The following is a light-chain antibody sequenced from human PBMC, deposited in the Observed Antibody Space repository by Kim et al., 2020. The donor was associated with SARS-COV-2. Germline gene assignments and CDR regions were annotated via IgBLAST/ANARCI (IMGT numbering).Light chain of an antibody. V-gene: IGKV1-39*01. J-gene: IGKJ2*01. Sequence: DIQMTQSPSSLSASVGDRVTITCRASQSINNFLNWYQQKPGKAPKLLIYLTSNLESGAPSRFRGSGSGTDFTLTIASLQPEDFATYYCQQSSTTPYNFGRGTKVDIK. CDR1: QSINNF. CDR2: LTS. CDR3: QQSSTTPYN.